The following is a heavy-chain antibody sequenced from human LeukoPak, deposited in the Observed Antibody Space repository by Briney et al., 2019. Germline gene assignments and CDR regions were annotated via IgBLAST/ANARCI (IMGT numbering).Heavy chain of an antibody. J-gene: IGHJ6*02. D-gene: IGHD6-19*01. CDR3: AGLPIGAVAASDYYYYYGMDV. Sequence: TSETLSLTCTVSGGSISSSSYYWGWIRQPPGKGLEWIGSIYYSGSTYYNPSLKSRVTISVDTSKNQFSLKLSSVTAADTAVYYCAGLPIGAVAASDYYYYYGMDVWGQGTTVTVSS. CDR1: GGSISSSSYY. V-gene: IGHV4-39*01. CDR2: IYYSGST.